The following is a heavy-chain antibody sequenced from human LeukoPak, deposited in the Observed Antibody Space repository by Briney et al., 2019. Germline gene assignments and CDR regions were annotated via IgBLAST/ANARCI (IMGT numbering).Heavy chain of an antibody. Sequence: SETLSLTCAVYGGSFSGYYWSWIRQPPGKGLEWIGEINHSGSTNYNPSLKSRVTISVDTSKNQFSLKLSSVTAADTAVYYCARGGYYYRYNWFDPWGQGTLVTASS. CDR1: GGSFSGYY. J-gene: IGHJ5*02. CDR3: ARGGYYYRYNWFDP. D-gene: IGHD3-22*01. CDR2: INHSGST. V-gene: IGHV4-34*01.